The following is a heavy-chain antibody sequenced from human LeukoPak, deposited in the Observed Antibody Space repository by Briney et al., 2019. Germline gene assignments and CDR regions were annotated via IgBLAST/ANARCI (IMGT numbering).Heavy chain of an antibody. CDR1: GYTFTSYY. J-gene: IGHJ3*02. Sequence: ASVKVSCKASGYTFTSYYMHWVRQAPGQGLERMGIINPSGGSTSYAQEFQGRVTMTRDTSTSTVYMELSSLRSEDTAVYYCARLIFGVVDAFDIWGQGTMVTVSS. D-gene: IGHD3-3*01. CDR2: INPSGGST. V-gene: IGHV1-46*01. CDR3: ARLIFGVVDAFDI.